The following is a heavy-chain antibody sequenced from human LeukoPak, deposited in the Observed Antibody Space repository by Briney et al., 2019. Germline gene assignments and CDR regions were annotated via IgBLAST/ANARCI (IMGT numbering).Heavy chain of an antibody. CDR2: ISSSSSYI. CDR1: GFTFSSYS. J-gene: IGHJ4*02. CDR3: ARLPDYGDWADY. Sequence: KSGGSLRLSCAASGFTFSSYSMNWVRQAPGKGLEWVSSISSSSSYIYYADSVKGRFTISRDNAKNSLYLQMNSLKAEDTAMYYCARLPDYGDWADYWGQGTLVTVSS. V-gene: IGHV3-21*01. D-gene: IGHD4-17*01.